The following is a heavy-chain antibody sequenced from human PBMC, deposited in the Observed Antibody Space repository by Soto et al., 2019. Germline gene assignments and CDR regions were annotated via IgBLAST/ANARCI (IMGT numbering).Heavy chain of an antibody. D-gene: IGHD3-3*01. CDR2: INPRAGKT. J-gene: IGHJ4*02. Sequence: QVQLVQSGPEVKKPGAPVKIACKASGYPFTSQYIHWVRHAPGQGFQWMGIINPRAGKTTYAQNFQGSSTMTRDTYTSTLYLEVTSLTSDDTAVYYCGRVGQVLAETFDSWGQGPLITVSS. V-gene: IGHV1-46*01. CDR3: GRVGQVLAETFDS. CDR1: GYPFTSQY.